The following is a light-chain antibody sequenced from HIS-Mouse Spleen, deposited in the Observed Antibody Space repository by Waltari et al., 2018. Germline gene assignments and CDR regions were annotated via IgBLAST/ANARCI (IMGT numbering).Light chain of an antibody. CDR3: CSYAGSYTGV. J-gene: IGLJ1*01. Sequence: QSPLTQPRSVSGSPGQSVTISCTGTSSDVGGYNYVSWYQQPPGNAPKLMIYDVSKRPSGVPDRFSGSKSGNTASLTISGLQAEDEADYYCCSYAGSYTGVFGTGTKVTVL. CDR2: DVS. CDR1: SSDVGGYNY. V-gene: IGLV2-11*01.